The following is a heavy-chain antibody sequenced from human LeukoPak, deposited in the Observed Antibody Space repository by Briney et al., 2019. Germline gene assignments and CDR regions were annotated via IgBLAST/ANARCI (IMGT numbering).Heavy chain of an antibody. CDR2: IYYSGST. J-gene: IGHJ4*02. Sequence: PSETLSLTCTVSGGSISSYYWSWIRQPPGKGLEWIGYIYYSGSTNYNPSLKSRVTISVDTSKNQFSLKLSSVTAADTAVYYCAAARVFTIVRDSGPFDYWGQGTLVTVSS. CDR1: GGSISSYY. V-gene: IGHV4-59*01. D-gene: IGHD3-10*01. CDR3: AAARVFTIVRDSGPFDY.